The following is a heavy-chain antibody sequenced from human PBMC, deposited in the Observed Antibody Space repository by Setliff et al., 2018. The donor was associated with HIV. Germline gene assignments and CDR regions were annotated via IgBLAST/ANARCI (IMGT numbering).Heavy chain of an antibody. Sequence: PSETLSLTCTVSGGSIRNEDYFWSWIRQPAGKGLEWIGRFYTSGSTNYNPALKSRVTVSVDTSKNQFSLKLSSVTAADTAVYYCARRYYDILTGIDCFDYWGQGTLVTVSS. CDR2: FYTSGST. J-gene: IGHJ4*02. V-gene: IGHV4-61*02. CDR3: ARRYYDILTGIDCFDY. D-gene: IGHD3-9*01. CDR1: GGSIRNEDYF.